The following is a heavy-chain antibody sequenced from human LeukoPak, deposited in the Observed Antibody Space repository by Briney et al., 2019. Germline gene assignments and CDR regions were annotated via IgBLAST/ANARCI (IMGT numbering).Heavy chain of an antibody. V-gene: IGHV3-11*04. Sequence: GGSLRLSWAASGFTFSDYYMSWVRQAPGKGLEGDSYIRSSGSTIYYADSVQGRVPIPRDHANNSLYLQMNSLRAEDTAVYYCARSTHSDFDYWGQGTLVTVSS. CDR2: IRSSGSTI. J-gene: IGHJ4*02. CDR1: GFTFSDYY. CDR3: ARSTHSDFDY.